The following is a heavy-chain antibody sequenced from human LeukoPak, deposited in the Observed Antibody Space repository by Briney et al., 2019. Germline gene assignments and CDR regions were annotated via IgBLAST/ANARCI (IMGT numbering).Heavy chain of an antibody. CDR3: ARVVYGDYGDYFDY. Sequence: GGSLRLSCAASGFTFSSYSMNWVRQAPGKGLEWVAVISYDGSNKYYADSVKGRFTISRDNSKNTLYLQMNSLRAEDTAVYYCARVVYGDYGDYFDYWGQGTLVTVSS. CDR1: GFTFSSYS. CDR2: ISYDGSNK. J-gene: IGHJ4*02. D-gene: IGHD4-17*01. V-gene: IGHV3-30*03.